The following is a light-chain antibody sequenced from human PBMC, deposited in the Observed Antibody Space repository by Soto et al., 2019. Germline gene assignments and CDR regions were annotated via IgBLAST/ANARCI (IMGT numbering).Light chain of an antibody. CDR1: SSDVGRYNY. CDR3: SSYTSSSTLVV. Sequence: QSALTQPASVSGSPGQSITISCTGTSSDVGRYNYVSWYQQHPGKAPKLMIYDVSNRTSGVSNRFSGSKSGNTASLTITGLHAEDVADYYCSSYTSSSTLVVFGGRTKLTVL. J-gene: IGLJ2*01. V-gene: IGLV2-14*01. CDR2: DVS.